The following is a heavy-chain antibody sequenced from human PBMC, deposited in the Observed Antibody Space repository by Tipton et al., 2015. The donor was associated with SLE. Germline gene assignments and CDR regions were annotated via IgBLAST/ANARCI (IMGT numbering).Heavy chain of an antibody. CDR1: GGSISSYY. J-gene: IGHJ4*02. V-gene: IGHV4-59*01. CDR2: IYYSGST. D-gene: IGHD3-10*01. Sequence: TLSLTCTVSGGSISSYYWSWIRQPPGKGLEWIGYIYYSGSTNYNPSLKSRVTISVDTSKNQFSLKLSSVTAADTAVYYCARGGPLGSYYDGSTTFDYWGQGTLVTVSS. CDR3: ARGGPLGSYYDGSTTFDY.